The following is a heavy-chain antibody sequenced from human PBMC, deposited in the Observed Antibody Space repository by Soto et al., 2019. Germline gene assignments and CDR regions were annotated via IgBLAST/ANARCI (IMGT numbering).Heavy chain of an antibody. CDR1: GFTFSNAW. Sequence: GGSLRLSCAASGFTFSNAWMSWVRQAPGKGLEWVGRIKSKTDGGTTDYAAPVKGRFTISRDDSKNTLYLQMNSLKTEDTAVYYCATAPYYDFWGDYRYWGQGTLVTVSS. V-gene: IGHV3-15*01. CDR2: IKSKTDGGTT. CDR3: ATAPYYDFWGDYRY. J-gene: IGHJ4*02. D-gene: IGHD3-3*01.